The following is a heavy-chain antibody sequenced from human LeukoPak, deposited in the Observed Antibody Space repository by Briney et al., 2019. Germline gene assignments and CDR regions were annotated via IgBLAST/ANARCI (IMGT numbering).Heavy chain of an antibody. Sequence: GGSLRLSCAASGFTFSSYSMNWVRQAPGKGLEWVSSISSSSSYIYYADSVKGRFTISRDNAKNSLYLQMNSLRAEDTAVYYCARVLEGISGDPLGFDYWGQGTLVTVSS. CDR3: ARVLEGISGDPLGFDY. J-gene: IGHJ4*02. D-gene: IGHD3-3*02. CDR2: ISSSSSYI. V-gene: IGHV3-21*04. CDR1: GFTFSSYS.